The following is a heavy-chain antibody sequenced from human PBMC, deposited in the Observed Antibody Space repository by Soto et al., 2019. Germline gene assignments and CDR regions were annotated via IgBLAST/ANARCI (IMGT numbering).Heavy chain of an antibody. CDR1: GFTFSSYG. CDR2: ISYDGSLK. D-gene: IGHD3-22*01. CDR3: AKDDTSDYYYIDY. V-gene: IGHV3-30*18. Sequence: GGFLRLSCAASGFTFSSYGMHWVRQAPGKGLEWVALISYDGSLKSYADFVKGRFTISRDNSRNTLYLQMNGLRDEDTAVYYCAKDDTSDYYYIDYWGQGSLVNVSS. J-gene: IGHJ4*02.